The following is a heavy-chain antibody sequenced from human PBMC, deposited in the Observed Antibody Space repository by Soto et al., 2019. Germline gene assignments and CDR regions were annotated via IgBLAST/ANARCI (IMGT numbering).Heavy chain of an antibody. J-gene: IGHJ4*02. D-gene: IGHD2-21*01. CDR2: IYYSGST. Sequence: SETLSLTCTVSGGSISSYYWSWIRQPPGKGLEWIGYIYYSGSTNYNPSLKSRVTISVDMSKNQFSLKLSSVTAADTAVYYCARDRDYQGWFDYWGQGTLVTVSS. V-gene: IGHV4-59*01. CDR1: GGSISSYY. CDR3: ARDRDYQGWFDY.